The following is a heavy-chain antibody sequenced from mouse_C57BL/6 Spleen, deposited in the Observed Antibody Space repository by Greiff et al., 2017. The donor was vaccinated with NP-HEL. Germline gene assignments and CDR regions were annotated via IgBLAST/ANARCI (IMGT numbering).Heavy chain of an antibody. D-gene: IGHD2-2*01. CDR3: ARDGYDENWYFDV. CDR2: IYPGDGDT. CDR1: GYAFSSSW. V-gene: IGHV1-82*01. J-gene: IGHJ1*03. Sequence: QVQLQQSGPELVKPGASVKISCKASGYAFSSSWMNWVKQRPGKGLEWIGRIYPGDGDTNYNGKFKGKATLTADKSSSTAYMQLSSLTSEDSAVYFCARDGYDENWYFDVWGKGTTVTVSS.